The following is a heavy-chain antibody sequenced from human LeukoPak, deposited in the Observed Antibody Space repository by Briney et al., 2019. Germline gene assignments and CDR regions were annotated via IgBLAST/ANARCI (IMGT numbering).Heavy chain of an antibody. CDR2: INHSGST. D-gene: IGHD3-9*01. CDR3: ARGSYLTGYSYYYYYYMDV. J-gene: IGHJ6*03. Sequence: SETLSLTCAVYGGSFSGYYWSWIRQPPGKELEWIGEINHSGSTNYNPSLKSRVTISVDTSKNQFSLKLSSVTAADTAVYYCARGSYLTGYSYYYYYYMDVWGKGTTVTVSS. CDR1: GGSFSGYY. V-gene: IGHV4-34*01.